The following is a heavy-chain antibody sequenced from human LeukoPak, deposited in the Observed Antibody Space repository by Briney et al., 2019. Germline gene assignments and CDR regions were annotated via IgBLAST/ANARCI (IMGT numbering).Heavy chain of an antibody. V-gene: IGHV3-48*01. CDR1: GFTFSSYS. J-gene: IGHJ4*02. CDR3: ARGSTYYDSSGQVPFDY. CDR2: ISGSSSTI. D-gene: IGHD3-22*01. Sequence: RPGGSLRLSCAASGFTFSSYSMNWVRQAPGKGLEWGSYISGSSSTIYYADSVKGRFTISRDNGKNTLYLQMNSLRAEDTAVYYCARGSTYYDSSGQVPFDYWGQGTLVTVSS.